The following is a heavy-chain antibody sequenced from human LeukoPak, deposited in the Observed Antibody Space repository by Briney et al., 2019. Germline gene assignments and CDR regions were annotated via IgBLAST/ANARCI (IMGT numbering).Heavy chain of an antibody. V-gene: IGHV1-18*01. CDR1: GYTFNTYG. D-gene: IGHD1-1*01. J-gene: IGHJ5*02. CDR3: ARDQLSRGVWFDP. CDR2: ISTYNGNT. Sequence: GASVKVSCKASGYTFNTYGITWVRQAPGQGLEWMGWISTYNGNTNYAQKLQGRVTMTTDTSTSTAYMELRSLRSDDTAVYYCARDQLSRGVWFDPWGQGTLVTVSS.